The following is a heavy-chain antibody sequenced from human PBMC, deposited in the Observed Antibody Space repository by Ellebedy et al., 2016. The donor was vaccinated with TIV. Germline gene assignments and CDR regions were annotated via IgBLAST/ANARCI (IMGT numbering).Heavy chain of an antibody. Sequence: GESLKISCAASGFTFSSYGMHWVRQAPGKGLEWVAVISYDGSNKYYADSVKGRFTISRDNSKNTLYLQMNSLRVEDTAVYFCARASSGSSYWGYDYWGQGTVVTVSS. D-gene: IGHD3-22*01. CDR2: ISYDGSNK. J-gene: IGHJ4*02. CDR1: GFTFSSYG. V-gene: IGHV3-30*03. CDR3: ARASSGSSYWGYDY.